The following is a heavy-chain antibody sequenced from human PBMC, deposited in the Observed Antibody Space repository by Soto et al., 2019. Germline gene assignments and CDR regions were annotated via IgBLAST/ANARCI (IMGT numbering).Heavy chain of an antibody. CDR3: AKRPPNSSPGYYYYYGMDV. Sequence: GVLRLSCAASGFTFSSYAMSWVRQAPGKGLEWVSAISGSGGSTYYADSVKGRFTISRDNSKNTLYLQMNSLRAEDTAVYYCAKRPPNSSPGYYYYYGMDVWGQGTTVTVSS. V-gene: IGHV3-23*01. D-gene: IGHD6-13*01. CDR1: GFTFSSYA. CDR2: ISGSGGST. J-gene: IGHJ6*02.